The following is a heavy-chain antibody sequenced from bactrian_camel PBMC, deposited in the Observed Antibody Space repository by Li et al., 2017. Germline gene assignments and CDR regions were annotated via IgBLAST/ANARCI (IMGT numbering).Heavy chain of an antibody. CDR1: GYAYSDGYC. Sequence: HVQLVESGGGSVQAGGSLRLSCVVSGYAYSDGYCLGWFRQAPGKEREGVAQMYSGESSTYYADSVKGRFTISHDSAKRTLYLQMNSLQAEDTATYYCAADSVNLQLARWYNYWGQGTQVTVS. V-gene: IGHV3-3*01. J-gene: IGHJ4*01. CDR3: AADSVNLQLARWYNY. D-gene: IGHD6*01. CDR2: MYSGESST.